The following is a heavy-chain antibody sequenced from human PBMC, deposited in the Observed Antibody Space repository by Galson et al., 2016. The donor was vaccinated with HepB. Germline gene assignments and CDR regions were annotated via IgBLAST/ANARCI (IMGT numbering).Heavy chain of an antibody. J-gene: IGHJ6*02. CDR3: ARNALRSSHGYGMDV. CDR2: IDWDDGK. V-gene: IGHV2-70*01. Sequence: PALVKPTQTLTLTCTFSGFSLRSSGMCVNWIRQYPGKALEWLALIDWDDGKYYRTSLKTRLTISKDTSKSQVVLTMTNMDPVDTATYFCARNALRSSHGYGMDVWGQGTTVIVSS. CDR1: GFSLRSSGMC. D-gene: IGHD3-10*01.